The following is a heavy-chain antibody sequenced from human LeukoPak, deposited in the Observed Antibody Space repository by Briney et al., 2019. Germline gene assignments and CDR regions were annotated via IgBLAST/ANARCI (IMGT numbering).Heavy chain of an antibody. V-gene: IGHV4-59*12. CDR1: GVSISSYY. CDR3: ARSSGSSGWYDY. CDR2: IYYSGST. Sequence: SETLSLTCTVSGVSISSYYWSWIRQPPGKGLEWIGYIYYSGSTNYNPSLKSRVTISVDKSKNQFSLKLSSVTAADTAVYYCARSSGSSGWYDYWGQGTLVTVSS. D-gene: IGHD6-19*01. J-gene: IGHJ4*02.